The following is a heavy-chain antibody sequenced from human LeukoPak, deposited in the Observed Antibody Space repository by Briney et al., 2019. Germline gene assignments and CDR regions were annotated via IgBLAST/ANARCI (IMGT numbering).Heavy chain of an antibody. D-gene: IGHD1-1*01. CDR1: GYNFVQYG. J-gene: IGHJ4*02. Sequence: ASVKVSCKASGYNFVQYGFSWVRQAPGQGLDWMAWISPYLGNTVFAQRFQDRITLTTDTSTTTAYMELRSLISNDAAVYYCARGDVDNALDYWGQGTPVTVSS. V-gene: IGHV1-18*04. CDR3: ARGDVDNALDY. CDR2: ISPYLGNT.